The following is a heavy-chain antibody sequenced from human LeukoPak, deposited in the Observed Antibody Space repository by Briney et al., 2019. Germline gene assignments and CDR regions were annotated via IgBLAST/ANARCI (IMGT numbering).Heavy chain of an antibody. D-gene: IGHD6-13*01. V-gene: IGHV4-31*03. CDR1: GGSISSGGYY. CDR3: ARADSSSWFLFDY. J-gene: IGHJ4*02. CDR2: IYYSGST. Sequence: SETLSLTCTVSGGSISSGGYYWSWIRQHPGKGLEWIGYIYYSGSTYYNPSLKSRVTISVDTSKNQFSLKLSSVTAADTAVYYCARADSSSWFLFDYWGQGTLVTVSS.